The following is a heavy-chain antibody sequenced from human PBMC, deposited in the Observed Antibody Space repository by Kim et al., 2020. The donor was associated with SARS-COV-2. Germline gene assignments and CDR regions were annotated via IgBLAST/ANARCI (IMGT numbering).Heavy chain of an antibody. V-gene: IGHV1-24*01. CDR2: FDPEDGET. Sequence: ASVKVSCKVSGYTLTELSMHWVRQAPGKGLEWMGGFDPEDGETIYAQKFQGRVTMTEDTSTDTAYMELSSLRSEDTAVYYCAGSYYDFWSGTKEYDYWGQGTLVTVSS. CDR1: GYTLTELS. CDR3: AGSYYDFWSGTKEYDY. J-gene: IGHJ4*02. D-gene: IGHD3-3*01.